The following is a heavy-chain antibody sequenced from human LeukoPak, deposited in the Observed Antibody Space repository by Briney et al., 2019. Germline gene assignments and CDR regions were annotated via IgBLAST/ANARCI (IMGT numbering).Heavy chain of an antibody. CDR3: ARVVGGTRFDY. Sequence: GGSLRLSCAASGLTVSSNYMSWVRQALGKGLEWVSVIYSGGSTYYADSVKGRFTISRDNSKNTLYLQMNTLRAEDTAMYYCARVVGGTRFDYWGQGTLVTVSS. CDR2: IYSGGST. CDR1: GLTVSSNY. V-gene: IGHV3-53*01. D-gene: IGHD1-26*01. J-gene: IGHJ4*02.